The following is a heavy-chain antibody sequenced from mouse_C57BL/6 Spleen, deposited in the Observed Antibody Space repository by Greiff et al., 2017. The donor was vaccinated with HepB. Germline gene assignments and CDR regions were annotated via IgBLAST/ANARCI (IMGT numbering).Heavy chain of an antibody. CDR1: GYAFSSSW. D-gene: IGHD1-1*01. Sequence: QVQLQQSGPELVKPGASVKISCKASGYAFSSSWMNWVKQRPGKGLEWIGRIYPGDGDTNYNGKFKGKATLTADKSSSTAYMQLSSLTSEDSAVYFCVTAVVVPNDYWGQGTTLTVSS. CDR3: VTAVVVPNDY. V-gene: IGHV1-82*01. J-gene: IGHJ2*01. CDR2: IYPGDGDT.